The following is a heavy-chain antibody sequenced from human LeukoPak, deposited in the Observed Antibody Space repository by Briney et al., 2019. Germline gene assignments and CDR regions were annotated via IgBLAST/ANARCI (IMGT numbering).Heavy chain of an antibody. V-gene: IGHV4-31*03. Sequence: PSQTLSLTCNVSGASITSESYFWSWMRQHPGKGLEWIGYMYHSGRTYYNASLKSRVTISVDTSKNQFSLKVNSVTAADTAVYYCARVCGASAFYYYGIDVWGQGTMVTVSS. J-gene: IGHJ6*02. CDR1: GASITSESYF. D-gene: IGHD3-3*01. CDR2: MYHSGRT. CDR3: ARVCGASAFYYYGIDV.